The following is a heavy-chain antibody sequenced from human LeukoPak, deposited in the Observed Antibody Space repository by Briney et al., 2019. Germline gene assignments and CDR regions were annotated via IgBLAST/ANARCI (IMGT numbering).Heavy chain of an antibody. J-gene: IGHJ5*02. CDR1: GASISRSTTYY. CDR3: ARGGGWDYSDSSGYYYRKGWFDP. Sequence: SETLSLTCTVSGASISRSTTYYWGWIRQAPGKGLEWIGSVYYSGITYSNPSLKSRLTMSVDTSENHFALNLNSVTAADTAVYYCARGGGWDYSDSSGYYYRKGWFDPGAREPWSPSPQ. D-gene: IGHD3-22*01. CDR2: VYYSGIT. V-gene: IGHV4-39*02.